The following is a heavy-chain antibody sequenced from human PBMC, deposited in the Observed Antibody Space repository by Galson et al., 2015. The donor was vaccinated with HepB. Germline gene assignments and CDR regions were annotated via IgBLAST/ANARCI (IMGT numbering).Heavy chain of an antibody. CDR1: GFTFSSYG. J-gene: IGHJ2*01. Sequence: SLRLSCAASGFTFSSYGMHWVRQAPGKGLEWVAVIWYDGSNKYYADSVKGRFTISRDNFKKMVYLQMNSLRAEDTAVYHCARDRVLRSLGYWYFDLWGRGTLVTVSS. CDR2: IWYDGSNK. CDR3: ARDRVLRSLGYWYFDL. V-gene: IGHV3-33*08. D-gene: IGHD4-17*01.